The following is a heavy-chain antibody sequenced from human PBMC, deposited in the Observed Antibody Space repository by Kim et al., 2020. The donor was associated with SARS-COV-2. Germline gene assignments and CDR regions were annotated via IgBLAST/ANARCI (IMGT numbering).Heavy chain of an antibody. J-gene: IGHJ6*02. V-gene: IGHV4-39*01. Sequence: SETLSLTCTVSGGSISSSSYYWGWIRQPPGKGLEWIGSIYYSGSTYYNPSLKSRVTISVDTSKNQFSLKLSSVTAADTAVYYCARHGGHYGSGSPPGVWGQGTTVTVSS. CDR2: IYYSGST. CDR1: GGSISSSSYY. D-gene: IGHD3-10*01. CDR3: ARHGGHYGSGSPPGV.